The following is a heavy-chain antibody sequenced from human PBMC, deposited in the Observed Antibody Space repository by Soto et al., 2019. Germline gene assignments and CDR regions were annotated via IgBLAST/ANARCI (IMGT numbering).Heavy chain of an antibody. CDR3: ARRYVSSTSCTYGMDF. J-gene: IGHJ6*02. CDR1: GGTFSSYA. CDR2: IIPIFGTA. V-gene: IGHV1-69*13. Sequence: GASVKVSCKASGGTFSSYAISWVRQAPGQGLEWMGGIIPIFGTANYAQKFQGRVTITADESTSTAYMELSSLRSEDTAVYYCARRYVSSTSCTYGMDFWGQGTTVNVSS. D-gene: IGHD2-2*01.